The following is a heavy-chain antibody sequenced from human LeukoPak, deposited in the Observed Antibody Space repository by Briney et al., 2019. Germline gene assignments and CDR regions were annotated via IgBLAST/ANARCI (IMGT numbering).Heavy chain of an antibody. CDR1: GGSISSGPYY. V-gene: IGHV4-61*02. J-gene: IGHJ4*02. CDR3: ARDRYYYDSSGYDPYFDY. CDR2: IYTSGST. Sequence: SETLSLTCTVSGGSISSGPYYWSWIRQPAGKGLEWIGRIYTSGSTNYNPSLKSRVTMSVDTSKNQFSLKLSSVTAADTAVYYCARDRYYYDSSGYDPYFDYWGQGTLVTVSS. D-gene: IGHD3-22*01.